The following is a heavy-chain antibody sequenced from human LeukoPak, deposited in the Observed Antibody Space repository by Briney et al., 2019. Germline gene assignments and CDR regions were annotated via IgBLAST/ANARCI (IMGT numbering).Heavy chain of an antibody. CDR2: IYYSGST. J-gene: IGHJ3*02. D-gene: IGHD3-22*01. CDR1: GYSISSGYY. V-gene: IGHV4-61*01. Sequence: SETLSLTCAVPGYSISSGYYWGWIRQPPGKGLEWTGYIYYSGSTNYNPSLKSRVTISVDTSKNQFSLKLSSVTAADTAVYYCARYYYDSSGYAFDIWGQGTMVTVSS. CDR3: ARYYYDSSGYAFDI.